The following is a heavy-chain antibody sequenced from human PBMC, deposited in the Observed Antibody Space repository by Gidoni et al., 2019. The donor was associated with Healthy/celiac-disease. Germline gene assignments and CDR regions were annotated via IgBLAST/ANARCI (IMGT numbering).Heavy chain of an antibody. CDR2: IYSGGST. J-gene: IGHJ3*02. CDR3: ARIAVAGKNAFDI. D-gene: IGHD6-19*01. Sequence: EVPLVESGGGLVLPGGSLRLPCAASGFTVSSNYMSWVRQAPGKGLEWVSVIYSGGSTYYADSVKGRFTISRDNSKNTLYLQMNSLRAEDTAVYYCARIAVAGKNAFDIWGQGTMVTVSS. CDR1: GFTVSSNY. V-gene: IGHV3-66*02.